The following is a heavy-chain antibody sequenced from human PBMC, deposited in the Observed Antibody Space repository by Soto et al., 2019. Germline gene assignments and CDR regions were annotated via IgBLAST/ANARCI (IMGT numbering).Heavy chain of an antibody. CDR2: ISATGTIS. Sequence: EVQLLESGGGFIQPGGSLGLSCAASGFTFSNSVMAWVRQAPGKGLEWVSAISATGTISFYGDSVKGRFTVSRYNSKETLVMHMGSLSPDDTALYYFAKMAWLGAPPGGDFRGQGTLVIVSS. CDR3: AKMAWLGAPPGGDF. CDR1: GFTFSNSV. V-gene: IGHV3-23*01. J-gene: IGHJ4*02. D-gene: IGHD5-12*01.